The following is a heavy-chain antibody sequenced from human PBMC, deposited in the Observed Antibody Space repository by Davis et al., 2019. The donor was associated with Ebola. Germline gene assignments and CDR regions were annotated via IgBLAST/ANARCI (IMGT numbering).Heavy chain of an antibody. V-gene: IGHV4-38-2*01. J-gene: IGHJ6*02. CDR2: IYNAVST. Sequence: PSETLSLTCGVPDYSITTGDYWGWIRQSPGKGLEWIGSIYNAVSTHYNPSLKSRLSISIDTTKNQFSLSLRSVTAADTAVYYCARNGTDWSLPHYYGLDVWGQGTTVTVSS. CDR1: DYSITTGDY. D-gene: IGHD3-9*01. CDR3: ARNGTDWSLPHYYGLDV.